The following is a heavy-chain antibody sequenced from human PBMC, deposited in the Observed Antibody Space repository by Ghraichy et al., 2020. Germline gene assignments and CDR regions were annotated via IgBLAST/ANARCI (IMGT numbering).Heavy chain of an antibody. CDR3: GSVGVFSYYSMDV. V-gene: IGHV4-34*01. Sequence: SETLSLTCAVYGVSLTDYYWSWIRQPPGKGLEWIGEISHSGSTNYNPTLKSRVTISIDTSKNQFSLNLNSLSAADTAIYYCGSVGVFSYYSMDVWGQGTTVTVSS. J-gene: IGHJ6*01. D-gene: IGHD3-10*02. CDR1: GVSLTDYY. CDR2: ISHSGST.